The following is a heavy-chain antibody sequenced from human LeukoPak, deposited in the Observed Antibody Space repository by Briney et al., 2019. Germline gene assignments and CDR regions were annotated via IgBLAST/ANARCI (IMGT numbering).Heavy chain of an antibody. Sequence: ASVKVSCKASGYTFTSYGISWVRQAPGQGLEWMGWINPNSGGTNYAQKFQGRVTMTRDTSISTAYMELSRLRSDDTAVYYCARDKAPWIQLWSFDYWGQGTLVTVSS. CDR3: ARDKAPWIQLWSFDY. J-gene: IGHJ4*02. CDR1: GYTFTSYG. D-gene: IGHD5-18*01. V-gene: IGHV1-2*02. CDR2: INPNSGGT.